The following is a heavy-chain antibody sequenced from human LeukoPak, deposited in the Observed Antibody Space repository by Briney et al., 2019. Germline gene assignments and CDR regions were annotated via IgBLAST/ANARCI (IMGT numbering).Heavy chain of an antibody. V-gene: IGHV5-51*01. Sequence: GESLKISCKGSGYSFTSYWIGWVRQMPGKGLEWMGIIYPGDSDTRYSPSFQGQVTISADKSISTAYLQWSSLKASDTAMYYCARVGKDIVVVSARPTHYYYGMDVWGQGTTVTVSS. D-gene: IGHD2-2*01. J-gene: IGHJ6*02. CDR2: IYPGDSDT. CDR1: GYSFTSYW. CDR3: ARVGKDIVVVSARPTHYYYGMDV.